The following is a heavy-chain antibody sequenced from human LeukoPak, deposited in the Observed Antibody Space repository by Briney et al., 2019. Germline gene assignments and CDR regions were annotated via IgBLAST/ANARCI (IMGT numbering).Heavy chain of an antibody. Sequence: PGGSLRLSCAASGFTFSNYWMSWVRQAPGKGLEWVANIKQDGSEKYYVDSVKGRFTISRDNAKNSLYLQMSSLRAEDTAVYYCARDHGRYCSGGSCYFGGFFEYWGQGTLGTVSS. D-gene: IGHD2-15*01. CDR3: ARDHGRYCSGGSCYFGGFFEY. CDR2: IKQDGSEK. CDR1: GFTFSNYW. V-gene: IGHV3-7*03. J-gene: IGHJ4*02.